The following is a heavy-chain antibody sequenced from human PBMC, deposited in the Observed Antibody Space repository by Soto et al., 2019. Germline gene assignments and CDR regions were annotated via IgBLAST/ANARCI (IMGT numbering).Heavy chain of an antibody. Sequence: GGSLRLSCKAAGYTFTTSWIGWVRRVPGKGLEWMGVIFPGDSDTRYSPSFEGHVSISADKSITSAYLEWSTLKASDTAIYYCAAGSDYGGAFLYWGQGSLVTVSS. CDR1: GYTFTTSW. V-gene: IGHV5-51*01. CDR3: AAGSDYGGAFLY. J-gene: IGHJ4*02. D-gene: IGHD6-25*01. CDR2: IFPGDSDT.